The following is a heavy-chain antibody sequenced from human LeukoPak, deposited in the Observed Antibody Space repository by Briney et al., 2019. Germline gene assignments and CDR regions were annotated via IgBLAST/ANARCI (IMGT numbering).Heavy chain of an antibody. Sequence: PSETLSLTCAVSGYSISSGYYWGWIRQPPGKGLEWIGSIYHSGSTYYNPSLKSRVTISVDASKNQFSLKPSSVTAADTAVYYCARRSSGSYYSDYFDYWGQGTLVTVSS. CDR2: IYHSGST. CDR1: GYSISSGYY. D-gene: IGHD1-26*01. CDR3: ARRSSGSYYSDYFDY. V-gene: IGHV4-38-2*01. J-gene: IGHJ4*02.